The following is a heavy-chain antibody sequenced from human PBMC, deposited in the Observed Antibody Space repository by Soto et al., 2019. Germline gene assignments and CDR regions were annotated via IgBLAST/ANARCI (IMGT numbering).Heavy chain of an antibody. Sequence: PGGSLRLSCAASGFSFSNYAMDWFRQAPGKGLEWVAVIWYDGSNKYYADSVKGRFNISKDNFQTTVYLQMNSMRDEETAVYYCTREQYGGRRYYFDSWGQGTMVTVSS. CDR2: IWYDGSNK. CDR1: GFSFSNYA. V-gene: IGHV3-33*01. CDR3: TREQYGGRRYYFDS. D-gene: IGHD4-17*01. J-gene: IGHJ4*02.